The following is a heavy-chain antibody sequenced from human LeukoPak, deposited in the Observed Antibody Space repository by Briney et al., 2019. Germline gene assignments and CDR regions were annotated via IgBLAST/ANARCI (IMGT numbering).Heavy chain of an antibody. J-gene: IGHJ4*02. CDR1: GFTFSSYS. Sequence: PGGSLRLSCAASGFTFSSYSMNWVRQAPGKGLEWVSSISSSSSYIYYADSVRGRFTISRDNSKNSLYLQMNSLRAEDTAVYYCARAGAYYFDYWGQGTLVTVSS. V-gene: IGHV3-21*01. CDR3: ARAGAYYFDY. CDR2: ISSSSSYI.